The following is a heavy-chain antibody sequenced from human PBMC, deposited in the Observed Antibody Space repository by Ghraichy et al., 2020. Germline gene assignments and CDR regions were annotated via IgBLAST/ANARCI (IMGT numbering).Heavy chain of an antibody. V-gene: IGHV3-30*02. CDR1: GFTFSSYG. Sequence: GESLNISCAASGFTFSSYGMHWVRQAPGKGLEWVAFIRYDGSNKYYADSVKGRFTISRDNSKNTLYLQMNSLRAEDTAVYYCAKEDYGGNSEVDDSFDIWGQETMVTVSS. CDR3: AKEDYGGNSEVDDSFDI. CDR2: IRYDGSNK. J-gene: IGHJ3*02. D-gene: IGHD4-23*01.